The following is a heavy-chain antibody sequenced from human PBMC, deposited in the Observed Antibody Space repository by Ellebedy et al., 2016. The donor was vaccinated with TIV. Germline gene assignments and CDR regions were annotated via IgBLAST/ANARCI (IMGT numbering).Heavy chain of an antibody. D-gene: IGHD3-16*01. CDR3: AKGSSSGFNYDRVGFEY. CDR1: GFTFGSFA. J-gene: IGHJ4*02. CDR2: ISGDGSSA. V-gene: IGHV3-23*01. Sequence: GESLKISCAASGFTFGSFAMHWVRQAPGKGLEWLSVISGDGSSAYLADSVKGRFTLPRDNSKKTLYLQMNGLRTEDTAVYFCAKGSSSGFNYDRVGFEYWGQGTLVTVSS.